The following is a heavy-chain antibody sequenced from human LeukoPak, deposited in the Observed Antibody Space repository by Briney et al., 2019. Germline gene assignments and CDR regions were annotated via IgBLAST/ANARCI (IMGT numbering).Heavy chain of an antibody. CDR3: ARDSVVAAAGIDY. CDR1: GFTFSSYG. D-gene: IGHD6-13*01. J-gene: IGHJ4*02. Sequence: PGRSLRLSCAASGFTFSSYGMHWVRQAPGKGLEWVAVIWYDGSNKYYADSVKGRFTISRDNSKNTLYLQMNCLRAEDTAVYYCARDSVVAAAGIDYWGQGTLVTVSS. CDR2: IWYDGSNK. V-gene: IGHV3-33*01.